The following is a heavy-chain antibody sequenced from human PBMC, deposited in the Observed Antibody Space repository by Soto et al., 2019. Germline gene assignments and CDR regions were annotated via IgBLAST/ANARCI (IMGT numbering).Heavy chain of an antibody. J-gene: IGHJ5*02. CDR3: ARDIRRYSYGPNWFDP. CDR2: IIPIFGTA. CDR1: GGTFSSYA. D-gene: IGHD5-18*01. Sequence: QVQLVQSGAEVKKPGSSVKVSCKASGGTFSSYAISWVRQAPGQGLEWMGGIIPIFGTANYAQKFQGRVTITADESTRTAYMELSSLRSEDTAVYYCARDIRRYSYGPNWFDPWGQGTLVTVSS. V-gene: IGHV1-69*01.